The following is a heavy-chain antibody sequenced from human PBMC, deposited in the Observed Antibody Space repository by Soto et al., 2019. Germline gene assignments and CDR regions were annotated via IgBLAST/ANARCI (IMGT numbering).Heavy chain of an antibody. Sequence: SETLSLTCTVSGGSISSYYWSWIRQPPGKGLEWIGYIYYSGSTNYNPSLKSRVTISVDTSKNQFSLKLSSVTPADTAVYYCARVVGGSSWEPYYYYYGMYVWGQGPTVTVSS. CDR1: GGSISSYY. V-gene: IGHV4-59*01. CDR3: ARVVGGSSWEPYYYYYGMYV. J-gene: IGHJ6*02. D-gene: IGHD6-13*01. CDR2: IYYSGST.